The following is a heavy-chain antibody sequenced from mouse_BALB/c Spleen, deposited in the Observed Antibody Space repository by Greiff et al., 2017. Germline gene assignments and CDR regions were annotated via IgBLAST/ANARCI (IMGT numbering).Heavy chain of an antibody. CDR2: IDPYDSET. Sequence: VKLQESGAELVRPGSSVKISCKASGYAFTSYWMNWVKQRPEQGLEWIGRIDPYDSETHYNQKFKDKAILTVDKSSSTAYMQLSSLTSEDSAVYYCAREGVTPFAYWGQGTLVTVSA. V-gene: IGHV1-74*04. CDR3: AREGVTPFAY. J-gene: IGHJ3*01. CDR1: GYAFTSYW. D-gene: IGHD2-1*01.